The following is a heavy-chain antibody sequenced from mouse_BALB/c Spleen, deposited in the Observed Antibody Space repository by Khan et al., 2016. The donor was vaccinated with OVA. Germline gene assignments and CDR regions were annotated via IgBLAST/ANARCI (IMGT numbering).Heavy chain of an antibody. Sequence: QVQLQQSGAELVKPGASVKLSCKASGYTFTSYYMYWLKQRPGQGLEWIGEINPSNGGTNFNEKFKSKATLTVDKSSSTAYMQLSSLPSEDSAVYSYTRRATARATLWFAYWGQGTLVTVSA. V-gene: IGHV1S81*02. CDR1: GYTFTSYY. CDR2: INPSNGGT. CDR3: TRRATARATLWFAY. J-gene: IGHJ3*01. D-gene: IGHD3-2*01.